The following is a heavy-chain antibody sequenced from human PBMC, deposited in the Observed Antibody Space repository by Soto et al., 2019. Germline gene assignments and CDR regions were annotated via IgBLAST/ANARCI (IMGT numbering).Heavy chain of an antibody. CDR1: GFSLNTRGVG. D-gene: IGHD3-10*01. J-gene: IGHJ4*02. Sequence: QITLKESGPTLVKPTQTLTLTCAFSGFSLNTRGVGVGWIRQPPGKALEGFALIYWDNDKRYSPSLKSRLTITQATPKNHVFLMMTAMDTVDTATYYCARNNYYGSGSVYWGQGTLVTVSS. CDR2: IYWDNDK. CDR3: ARNNYYGSGSVY. V-gene: IGHV2-5*02.